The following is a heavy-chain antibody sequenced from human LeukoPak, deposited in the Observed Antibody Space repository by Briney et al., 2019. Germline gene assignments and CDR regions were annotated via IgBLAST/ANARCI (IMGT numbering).Heavy chain of an antibody. D-gene: IGHD3-22*01. CDR3: ARAPSTYDSSGYAFDY. V-gene: IGHV4-59*01. CDR1: GGSISSYY. J-gene: IGHJ4*02. CDR2: IYYSGST. Sequence: PSETLSLTCTVSGGSISSYYWSWIRQPPGKGLEWIGYIYYSGSTNYNPSLKSRVTISVDTSKNQFSLKLSSVTAADTAVYYCARAPSTYDSSGYAFDYWGQGTLVTVSS.